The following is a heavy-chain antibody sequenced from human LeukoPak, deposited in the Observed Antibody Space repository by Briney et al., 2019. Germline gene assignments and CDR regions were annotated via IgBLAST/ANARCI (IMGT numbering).Heavy chain of an antibody. Sequence: GRSLRLSCAASGFIFSSYGVNWVRQAPGKGLEWVSYISSSGTTIYYADSVKGRFTISRDNAKYSLHLQMDSLRADDTAVYSCARGGLGSWTFDSWGQGTLVTVSS. CDR2: ISSSGTTI. CDR3: ARGGLGSWTFDS. D-gene: IGHD3-10*01. V-gene: IGHV3-48*04. CDR1: GFIFSSYG. J-gene: IGHJ4*02.